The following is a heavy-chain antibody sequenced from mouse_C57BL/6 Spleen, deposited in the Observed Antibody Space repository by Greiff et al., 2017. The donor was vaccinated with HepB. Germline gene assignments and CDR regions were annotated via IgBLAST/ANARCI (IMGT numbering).Heavy chain of an antibody. J-gene: IGHJ3*01. V-gene: IGHV5-17*01. D-gene: IGHD1-1*01. Sequence: EVHLVGSGGGLVKPGGSLKLSCAASGFTFSDYGMHWVRQAPEKGLEWVAYISSGSSTIYYADTVKGRFTISRDNAKNTLFLQMTSLRSEDTAMYYCARKDSIYYGSSAWFAYWGQGTLVTVSA. CDR1: GFTFSDYG. CDR3: ARKDSIYYGSSAWFAY. CDR2: ISSGSSTI.